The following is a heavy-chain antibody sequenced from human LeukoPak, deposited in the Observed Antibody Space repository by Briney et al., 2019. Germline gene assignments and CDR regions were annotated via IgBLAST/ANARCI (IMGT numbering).Heavy chain of an antibody. J-gene: IGHJ3*02. CDR2: INHSGST. CDR1: GGSFSGYY. D-gene: IGHD3-3*01. V-gene: IGHV4-34*01. Sequence: KPSETLSLTCAVYGGSFSGYYWSWIRQPPGKGLEWIGEINHSGSTNYNPSLKSRVTISVDTSKNQFSLKLSSVTAADTAVYYCASILPAYYDFWSGYYTTNDAFDIWGQGTMVTVSS. CDR3: ASILPAYYDFWSGYYTTNDAFDI.